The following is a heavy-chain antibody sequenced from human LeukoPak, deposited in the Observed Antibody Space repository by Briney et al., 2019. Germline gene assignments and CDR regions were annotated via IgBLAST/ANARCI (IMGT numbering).Heavy chain of an antibody. Sequence: PSETLSLTCTVSGASVNSGNYYWTWIRQPAGKRLEWIGRIYTSGSTNYNPSLKSRVTISIDASKNQFSLRLSSVTAADTAVYYCARAGIAVADIQLWGQGTLVTVSS. CDR1: GASVNSGNYY. CDR3: ARAGIAVADIQL. D-gene: IGHD6-19*01. J-gene: IGHJ4*02. CDR2: IYTSGST. V-gene: IGHV4-61*02.